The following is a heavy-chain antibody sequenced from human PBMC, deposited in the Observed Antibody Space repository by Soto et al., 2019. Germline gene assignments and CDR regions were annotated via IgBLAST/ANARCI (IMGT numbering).Heavy chain of an antibody. CDR1: GFTFSSYV. CDR3: AGYYDSSGYNAFDI. V-gene: IGHV3-30*03. J-gene: IGHJ3*02. Sequence: GGSLRLSCAASGFTFSSYVMHWVRQSPGKGLEWVAVISYDGSNKYYADSVKGRFTISRDNSKNTLYLQMNSLRAEDTAVYYCAGYYDSSGYNAFDIWGQGTMVTVSS. CDR2: ISYDGSNK. D-gene: IGHD3-22*01.